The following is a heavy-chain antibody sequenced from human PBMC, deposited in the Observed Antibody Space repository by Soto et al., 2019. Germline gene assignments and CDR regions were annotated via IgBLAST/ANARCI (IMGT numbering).Heavy chain of an antibody. CDR2: ISYDGSNK. CDR1: GFTFSSYG. J-gene: IGHJ2*01. CDR3: AKDQTSLVATIEDWYFDL. D-gene: IGHD5-12*01. V-gene: IGHV3-30*18. Sequence: QVQLVESGGGVVQPGRSLRLSCAASGFTFSSYGMHWVRQAPGKGLEWVAVISYDGSNKYYADSVKGRFTISRDNSKNTLYLQMNSLRAEDTAVYYCAKDQTSLVATIEDWYFDLWGRGTLVTVSS.